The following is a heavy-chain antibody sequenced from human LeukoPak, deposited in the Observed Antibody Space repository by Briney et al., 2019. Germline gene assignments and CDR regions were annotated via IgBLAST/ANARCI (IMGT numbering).Heavy chain of an antibody. D-gene: IGHD2-21*01. CDR2: ISGNGANT. CDR1: GFTFSSYS. J-gene: IGHJ4*02. V-gene: IGHV3-23*01. Sequence: GGSLRLSCAASGFTFSSYSMNWVRQAPGKGLEWVSGISGNGANTYHADSVKGRFTISRDNSKNTLYVQMHSLRAEDTAVYYCATEKGDSPDYWGQGTLVTVSS. CDR3: ATEKGDSPDY.